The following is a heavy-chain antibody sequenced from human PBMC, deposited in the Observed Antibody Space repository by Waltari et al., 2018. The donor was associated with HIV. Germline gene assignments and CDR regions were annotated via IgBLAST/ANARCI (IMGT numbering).Heavy chain of an antibody. CDR3: ARWFGELWGFHFDN. J-gene: IGHJ4*02. D-gene: IGHD3-10*01. Sequence: QVQLRQWGAGRLKPSETLSLTCAVYGGSLSGLYWSWLRQHPGKGLEWFGEISHSGSTAYSASLKSRVTISLDASKNQFSLQLTSVTAADTAVYYCARWFGELWGFHFDNWGQGTLVTGSS. V-gene: IGHV4-34*01. CDR2: ISHSGST. CDR1: GGSLSGLY.